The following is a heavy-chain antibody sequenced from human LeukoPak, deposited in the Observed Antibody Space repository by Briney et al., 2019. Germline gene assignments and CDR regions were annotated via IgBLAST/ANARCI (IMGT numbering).Heavy chain of an antibody. J-gene: IGHJ4*02. V-gene: IGHV3-7*01. D-gene: IGHD3-3*01. Sequence: GGSLRLSCGGSGFTFSNYWMSWLRQAPGKGLVWVANIKQDGSEKYYVDSVKGRFTISRDNAKNSLYLQMNSLRAEDTAVYYCARDGDTSGYSDWGQGTLVTVSS. CDR3: ARDGDTSGYSD. CDR1: GFTFSNYW. CDR2: IKQDGSEK.